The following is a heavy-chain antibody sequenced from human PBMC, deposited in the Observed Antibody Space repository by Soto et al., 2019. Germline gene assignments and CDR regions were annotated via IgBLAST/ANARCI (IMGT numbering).Heavy chain of an antibody. D-gene: IGHD3-10*01. CDR2: IYYSGST. CDR3: ARVGGFGATTIDY. CDR1: GGSISSGDYY. V-gene: IGHV4-30-4*01. J-gene: IGHJ4*02. Sequence: QVQLQESGPGLVKPTQTLSLTCTVSGGSISSGDYYWSWIRQPPGKGLEWIGYIYYSGSTYYNPSLKSRVTISVDTSKNQFSLKLSSVTAADTAVYYCARVGGFGATTIDYWGQGTLVTVSS.